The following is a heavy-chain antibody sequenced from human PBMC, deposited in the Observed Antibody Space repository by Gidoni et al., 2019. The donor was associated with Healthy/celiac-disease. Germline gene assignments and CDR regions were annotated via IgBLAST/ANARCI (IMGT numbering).Heavy chain of an antibody. D-gene: IGHD3-10*01. CDR1: GFTLRSSG. CDR3: ARDTITMVRENYYYGMDV. CDR2: IWYDESNK. V-gene: IGHV3-33*01. Sequence: QVQLVESGGGVVQPGRSLRLSCAASGFTLRSSGMHWVRQAPGKGLEWVAVIWYDESNKYYADSVKGRFTISRDNSKNTLYLQMNSLRAEDTAVYYCARDTITMVRENYYYGMDVWGQGTTVTVSS. J-gene: IGHJ6*02.